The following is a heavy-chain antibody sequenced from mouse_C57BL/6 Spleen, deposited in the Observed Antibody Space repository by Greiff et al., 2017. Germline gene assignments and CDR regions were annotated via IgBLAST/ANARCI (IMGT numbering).Heavy chain of an antibody. Sequence: EVQLQQSGPELVKPGASVKISCTASGYTFTDYYMNWVKQSHGKSLEWIGDINPNNGGTSYNQTFKGKATLTVDKSSSTAYMELRSLTSEDSAVYYCARAVRGLDWYFDVWGTGTTVTVSS. CDR3: ARAVRGLDWYFDV. V-gene: IGHV1-26*01. CDR2: INPNNGGT. CDR1: GYTFTDYY. J-gene: IGHJ1*03.